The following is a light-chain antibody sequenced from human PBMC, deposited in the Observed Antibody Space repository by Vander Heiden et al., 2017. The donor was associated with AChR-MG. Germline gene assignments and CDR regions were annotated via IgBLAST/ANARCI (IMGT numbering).Light chain of an antibody. CDR3: QVWDSSTDLLV. CDR2: DDS. J-gene: IGLJ3*02. Sequence: SYVLTQPPSVSVAPGETARITCGGNNIGRKTVHWYQQKPGQAPVRVVFDDSDRPSGIPDRFSGSNSGNTATLTISRVEAGDEADDYCQVWDSSTDLLVFGGGTKLTVL. V-gene: IGLV3-21*02. CDR1: NIGRKT.